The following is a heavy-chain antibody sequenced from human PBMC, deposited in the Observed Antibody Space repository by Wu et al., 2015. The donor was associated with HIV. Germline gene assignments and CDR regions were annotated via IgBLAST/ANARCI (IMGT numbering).Heavy chain of an antibody. V-gene: IGHV1-2*02. CDR2: INPNSGGT. D-gene: IGHD3-22*01. CDR1: GYTFIDYY. Sequence: QVQLLQSGAEVKKPGASVVVSCKASGYTFIDYYIFWVRQAPGQGLEWMGWINPNSGGTNYAQKFQGRVTMTRDTSISTAYMELSRLRSDDTAVYYCAREFPPYYYDSSGPYYFDYWGQGTLVTVSS. CDR3: AREFPPYYYDSSGPYYFDY. J-gene: IGHJ4*02.